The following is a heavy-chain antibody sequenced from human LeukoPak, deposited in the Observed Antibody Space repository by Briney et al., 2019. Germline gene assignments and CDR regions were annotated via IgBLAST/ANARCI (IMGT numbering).Heavy chain of an antibody. CDR3: ARDLTQQLVPRGWFDP. CDR1: GYSISSGYY. V-gene: IGHV4-38-2*02. CDR2: IYHSGST. J-gene: IGHJ5*02. Sequence: SETLSLTCAASGYSISSGYYWGWIRQPPGKGLEWIGSIYHSGSTYYNPSLKSRVTISVDTSKNQFSLKLSSVTAADTAVYYCARDLTQQLVPRGWFDPWGQGTLVTVSS. D-gene: IGHD6-13*01.